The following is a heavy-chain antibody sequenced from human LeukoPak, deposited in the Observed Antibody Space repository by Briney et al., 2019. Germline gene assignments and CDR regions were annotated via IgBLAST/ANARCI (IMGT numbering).Heavy chain of an antibody. CDR3: ARAGSDYGDFEGWFDP. V-gene: IGHV4-30-4*01. D-gene: IGHD4-17*01. Sequence: PSETLSPTCTVSGGSIGSGDYYWSWIRQPPGKGLEWIGYIYYSGSTYYNPSLKSRVTISVDTSKNQFSLKLSSVTAADTAVYYCARAGSDYGDFEGWFDPWGQGTLVTVSS. CDR2: IYYSGST. CDR1: GGSIGSGDYY. J-gene: IGHJ5*02.